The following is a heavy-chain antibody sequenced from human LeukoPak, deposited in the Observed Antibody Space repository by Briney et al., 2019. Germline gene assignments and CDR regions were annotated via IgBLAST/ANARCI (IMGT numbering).Heavy chain of an antibody. J-gene: IGHJ3*02. CDR1: GFTFDDYA. Sequence: GGSLRLSCAASGFTFDDYAMHWVRQAPGKGLEWVSLISGDGRDAYYGDFVKGRFTISRDNVNNSLYLQMNNLRTEDTALYYCAKDRVLAYQDTADSFDMCGQGTVVTVSS. CDR3: AKDRVLAYQDTADSFDM. V-gene: IGHV3-43*02. CDR2: ISGDGRDA. D-gene: IGHD2-21*01.